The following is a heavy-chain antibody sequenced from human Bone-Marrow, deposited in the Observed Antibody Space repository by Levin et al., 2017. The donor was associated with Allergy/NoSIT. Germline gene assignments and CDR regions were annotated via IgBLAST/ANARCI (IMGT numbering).Heavy chain of an antibody. CDR3: ARTHGTATDTWAHYYGMDV. CDR2: ISYNGKQK. Sequence: SGGSLRLSCAGSGFTFTSYSMHWVRQAPGKGLEWVAAISYNGKQKDYADSVKGRFTISRDNSKNSLYLQMDGLRREDSALYYCARTHGTATDTWAHYYGMDVWGHGTTVTVSS. V-gene: IGHV3-30*04. D-gene: IGHD6-13*01. J-gene: IGHJ6*02. CDR1: GFTFTSYS.